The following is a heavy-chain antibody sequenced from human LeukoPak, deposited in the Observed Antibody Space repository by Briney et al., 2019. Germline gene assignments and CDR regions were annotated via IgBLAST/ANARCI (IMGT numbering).Heavy chain of an antibody. CDR1: GGTFSSYA. Sequence: VASVKVSCKASGGTFSSYAISWVRQAPGQGLEWMGRIIPIFGTANYAQKFQGRVTITTDESTSTAYMELSSLRSEDTAVYYCARGRWVYGDFWSGSYFDYWGQGTLVTVSS. V-gene: IGHV1-69*05. CDR2: IIPIFGTA. D-gene: IGHD3-3*01. CDR3: ARGRWVYGDFWSGSYFDY. J-gene: IGHJ4*02.